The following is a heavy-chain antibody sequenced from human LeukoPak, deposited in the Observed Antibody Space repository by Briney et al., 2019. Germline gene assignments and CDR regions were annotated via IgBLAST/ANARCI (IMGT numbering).Heavy chain of an antibody. CDR3: AREKAVTGRALDY. V-gene: IGHV4-4*07. Sequence: SETLSLTCTVSGGSISGYHWSWIRQPAGKGLEWIGRISTSWNTTYNPSLKSRVTMSVDTSKNQFSLKLNSVTAADTAVHYCAREKAVTGRALDYWGQGTLVTVSS. CDR2: ISTSWNT. CDR1: GGSISGYH. D-gene: IGHD6-19*01. J-gene: IGHJ4*02.